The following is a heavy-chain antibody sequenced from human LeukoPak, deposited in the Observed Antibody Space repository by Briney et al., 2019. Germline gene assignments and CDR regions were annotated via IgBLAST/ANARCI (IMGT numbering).Heavy chain of an antibody. D-gene: IGHD3-16*02. J-gene: IGHJ5*02. CDR2: INPSGSST. CDR1: GYAFTGYY. CDR3: ARDNSVGDIAWWFDP. V-gene: IGHV1-46*01. Sequence: ASVKVSCKASGYAFTGYYMHWVRQAPGQGLEWMGWINPSGSSTLYAQKFQGRVTMTRDMSTTTDYMELSSLRSEDTAVYYCARDNSVGDIAWWFDPWGQGTLVTVSS.